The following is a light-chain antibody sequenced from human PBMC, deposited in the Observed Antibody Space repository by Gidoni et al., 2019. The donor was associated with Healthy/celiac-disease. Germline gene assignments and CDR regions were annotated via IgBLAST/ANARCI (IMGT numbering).Light chain of an antibody. CDR2: KAS. V-gene: IGKV1-5*03. J-gene: IGKJ4*01. CDR3: QQYNSYPLT. Sequence: DIQMTQSPSTLSPSVGDRVTITCRASQSISSWLAWYQQKPGIAPKLLLYKASSLESGVPSRFSGSGSGTEFTLTISSLQPDDFATYYCQQYNSYPLTFGGGTKVEIK. CDR1: QSISSW.